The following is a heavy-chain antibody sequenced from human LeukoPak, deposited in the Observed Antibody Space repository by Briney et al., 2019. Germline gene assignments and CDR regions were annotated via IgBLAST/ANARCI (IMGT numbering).Heavy chain of an antibody. CDR1: GFTFSSYS. CDR2: ISSSSSTI. Sequence: PGGSLRLSCAASGFTFSSYSMNWVRQAPGKGLEWISYISSSSSTIYYTDSVKGRFTISRDNPKNTLYLEMNSLRAEDTAVYHCAIGDSGSHHSPFEYWGQGTLVTVSS. D-gene: IGHD1-26*01. J-gene: IGHJ4*02. V-gene: IGHV3-48*01. CDR3: AIGDSGSHHSPFEY.